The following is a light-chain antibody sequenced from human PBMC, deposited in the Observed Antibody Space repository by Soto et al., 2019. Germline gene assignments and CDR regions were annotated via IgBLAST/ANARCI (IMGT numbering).Light chain of an antibody. Sequence: QPVLTQPPSVSGAPGQRVTISCTGSSSNIGAGYDVHWYQQLPGTAPKLLIYGNSNRPSGVPDRFSGSKSGTSASLAITGLQAEDEADHYCQSYDSSLSGFWVFGGGTKVTVL. V-gene: IGLV1-40*01. CDR2: GNS. CDR1: SSNIGAGYD. CDR3: QSYDSSLSGFWV. J-gene: IGLJ3*02.